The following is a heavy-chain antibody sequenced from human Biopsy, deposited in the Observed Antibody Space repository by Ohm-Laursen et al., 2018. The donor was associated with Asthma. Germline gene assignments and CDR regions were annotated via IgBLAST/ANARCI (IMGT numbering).Heavy chain of an antibody. J-gene: IGHJ4*02. V-gene: IGHV4-34*12. CDR1: PGSFSGFF. CDR2: FFHTGST. Sequence: GTLSLTCDVYPGSFSGFFWTWIRQSPGKGLEWIGEFFHTGSTNYSPSLKSRVTISVDKSKNQFSLNLSAVTAADTAVYHCAKDERSYYGSDSKYMQPVPLGDWGQGTLVIVPA. CDR3: AKDERSYYGSDSKYMQPVPLGD. D-gene: IGHD2-21*01.